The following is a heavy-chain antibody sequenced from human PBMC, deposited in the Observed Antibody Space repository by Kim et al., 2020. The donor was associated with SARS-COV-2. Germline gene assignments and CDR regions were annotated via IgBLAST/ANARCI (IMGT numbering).Heavy chain of an antibody. CDR3: ARGPGLNGSGSYYIPIRFDY. J-gene: IGHJ4*02. D-gene: IGHD3-10*01. CDR1: GGTFSSYA. V-gene: IGHV1-69*04. Sequence: SVKVSCKASGGTFSSYAISWVRQAPGQGLEWMGRIIPILGIANYAQKFQGRVTITADKSTSTAYMELSSLRSEDTAVYYCARGPGLNGSGSYYIPIRFDYWGQGTLVTVSS. CDR2: IIPILGIA.